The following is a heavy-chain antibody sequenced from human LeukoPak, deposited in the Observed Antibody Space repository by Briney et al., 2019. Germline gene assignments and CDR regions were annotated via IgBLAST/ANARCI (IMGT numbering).Heavy chain of an antibody. D-gene: IGHD6-19*01. CDR2: IYYSGST. Sequence: SKTLSLTCTVSGGSISSSSYYWGWIRQPPGKGLEWIGSIYYSGSTYYNPSLKSRVTISVDTSKNQFSLKLSSVTAADTAVYYCARQPVAVDYLGQGTLVTVSS. V-gene: IGHV4-39*01. CDR1: GGSISSSSYY. CDR3: ARQPVAVDY. J-gene: IGHJ4*02.